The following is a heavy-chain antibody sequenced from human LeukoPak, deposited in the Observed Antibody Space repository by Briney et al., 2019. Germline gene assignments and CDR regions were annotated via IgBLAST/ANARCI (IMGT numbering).Heavy chain of an antibody. Sequence: PSETLSLTCTVSGGSISSYYWSWIRQPPGKGLEWIGYIYYNGSTNYNPSLKSRVTISVDTSKNQFSLKLSSVTAADTAVYYCAAAGVWGSYRYPDAFDIRGQGTMVTVSS. CDR3: AAAGVWGSYRYPDAFDI. CDR2: IYYNGST. D-gene: IGHD3-16*02. CDR1: GGSISSYY. V-gene: IGHV4-59*08. J-gene: IGHJ3*02.